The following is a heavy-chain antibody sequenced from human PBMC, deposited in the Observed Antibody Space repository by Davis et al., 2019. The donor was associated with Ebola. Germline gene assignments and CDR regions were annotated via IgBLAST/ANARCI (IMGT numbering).Heavy chain of an antibody. CDR1: GGSISSSSYY. Sequence: MPSETLSLTCTVSGGSISSSSYYWGWIRQPPGKGLEWIGSIYHSGSTYYNPSLKSRVTISVDRSKNQFSLKLSSVTAADTAVYYCARGSYYYYGMDVWGQGTTVTVSS. CDR2: IYHSGST. V-gene: IGHV4-39*07. J-gene: IGHJ6*02. CDR3: ARGSYYYYGMDV.